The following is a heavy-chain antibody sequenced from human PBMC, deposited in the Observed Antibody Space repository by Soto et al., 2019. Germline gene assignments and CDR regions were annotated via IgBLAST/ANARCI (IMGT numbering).Heavy chain of an antibody. CDR1: GYTFTAYY. CDR3: ARDTYANFDY. D-gene: IGHD2-8*01. Sequence: GXSVKVWFKGSGYTFTAYYMHWVRQAPGQGLEWMGWVNPGNGTASFAQKFQGRVTMTRDTSISTAYMELSGLRSDDTAMYYCARDTYANFDYWGQGTLVTVSS. CDR2: VNPGNGTA. V-gene: IGHV1-2*02. J-gene: IGHJ4*02.